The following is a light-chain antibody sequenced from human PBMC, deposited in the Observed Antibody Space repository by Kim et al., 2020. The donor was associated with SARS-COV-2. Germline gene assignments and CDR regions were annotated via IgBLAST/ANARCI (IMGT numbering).Light chain of an antibody. CDR2: EVN. CDR3: SSYGGRINFYWV. J-gene: IGLJ3*02. Sequence: QSVLTQPPSASGSPGQSVTISCTGTSSDIGTYNFVSWYQQHPGKAPKLMIYEVNKRPSGVPDRFSGSKSGYTASLTVSGLQAEDEADYYCSSYGGRINFYWVFGGGTQLTVL. V-gene: IGLV2-8*01. CDR1: SSDIGTYNF.